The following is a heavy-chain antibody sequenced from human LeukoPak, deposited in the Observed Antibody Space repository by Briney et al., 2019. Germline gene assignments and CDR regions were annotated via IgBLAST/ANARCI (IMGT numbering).Heavy chain of an antibody. CDR2: IKQDGSEK. CDR3: ARTSGSYSGGAFDI. J-gene: IGHJ3*02. V-gene: IGHV3-7*03. Sequence: PGGSLRLSCAASGFTFSSYWMSWVRQAPGKGLEWVANIKQDGSEKYYVDSVKGRFTISRNNAKNSLYLQMNSLKTEDTAMYYCARTSGSYSGGAFDIWGRGTMVTVSS. D-gene: IGHD1-26*01. CDR1: GFTFSSYW.